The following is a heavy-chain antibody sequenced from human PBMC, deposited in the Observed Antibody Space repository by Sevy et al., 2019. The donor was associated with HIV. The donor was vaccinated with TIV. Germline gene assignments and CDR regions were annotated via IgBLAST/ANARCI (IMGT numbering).Heavy chain of an antibody. D-gene: IGHD5-12*01. V-gene: IGHV3-53*01. Sequence: GESLKISCAASGFTVSTNYLSWVRQAPGKGLEWVSVIYSGGTTYYADSVKGRFTIYRDKSKNTLYLQMNSLRAEDTAVYYCAREVGDGYNPRYYFDFWGQGTLVTVSS. CDR3: AREVGDGYNPRYYFDF. CDR1: GFTVSTNY. J-gene: IGHJ4*02. CDR2: IYSGGTT.